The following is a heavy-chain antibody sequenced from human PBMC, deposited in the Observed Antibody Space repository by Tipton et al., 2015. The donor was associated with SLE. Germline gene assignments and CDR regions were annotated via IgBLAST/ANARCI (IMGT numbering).Heavy chain of an antibody. D-gene: IGHD6-19*01. J-gene: IGHJ2*01. CDR3: ARGSIAVAGSRYFDL. V-gene: IGHV1-2*02. CDR1: GYTFTGYY. CDR2: INPNSGGT. Sequence: QSGAKVKKPGASVKVSCKASGYTFTGYYMHWVRQAPGQGLEWMGWINPNSGGTNYAQKFQGRVTMTRDTSISTAYMELSRLRSDDTAVYYCARGSIAVAGSRYFDLWGRGTLVTVSS.